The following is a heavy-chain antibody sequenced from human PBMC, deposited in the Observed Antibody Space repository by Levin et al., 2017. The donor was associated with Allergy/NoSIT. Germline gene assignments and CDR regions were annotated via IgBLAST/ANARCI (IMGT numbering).Heavy chain of an antibody. CDR1: GFTFSSYA. D-gene: IGHD4-23*01. CDR2: ISGSGGST. CDR3: AKGLGYPVVTLPGDAFDI. Sequence: GGSLRLSCAASGFTFSSYAMSWVRQAPGKGLEWVSAISGSGGSTYYADSVKGRFTISRDNSKNTLYLQMNSLRAEDTAVYYCAKGLGYPVVTLPGDAFDIWGQGTMVTVSS. J-gene: IGHJ3*02. V-gene: IGHV3-23*01.